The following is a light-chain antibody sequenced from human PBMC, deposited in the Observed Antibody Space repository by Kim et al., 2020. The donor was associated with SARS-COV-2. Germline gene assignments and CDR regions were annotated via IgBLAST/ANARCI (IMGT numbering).Light chain of an antibody. CDR2: DNN. CDR3: QSYDSSNHWV. CDR1: SGSIASNY. J-gene: IGLJ3*02. V-gene: IGLV6-57*03. Sequence: KMVTISCTRTSGSIASNYVQWYQQRPGSAPTTVIYDNNQRPSGVPDRFSGSIDSSSNSASLTISGLKTEDEADYSCQSYDSSNHWVFGGGTQLTVL.